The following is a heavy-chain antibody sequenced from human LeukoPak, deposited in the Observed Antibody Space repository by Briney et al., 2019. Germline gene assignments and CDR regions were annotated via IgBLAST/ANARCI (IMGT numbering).Heavy chain of an antibody. D-gene: IGHD7-27*01. CDR3: AKTGGPWD. CDR1: GFTVSSNF. V-gene: IGHV3-53*01. CDR2: IYRDGTT. Sequence: GGSLRLSCAASGFTVSSNFMTWVRQVPGKGLEWVSVIYRDGTTYYADSVKGRFTISRDTSRNTLDLQMNSLRAEDTAVYYCAKTGGPWDWGQGALVTVSS. J-gene: IGHJ4*02.